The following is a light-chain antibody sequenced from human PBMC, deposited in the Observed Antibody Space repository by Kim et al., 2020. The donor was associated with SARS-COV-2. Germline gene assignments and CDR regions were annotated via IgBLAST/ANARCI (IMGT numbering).Light chain of an antibody. J-gene: IGLJ3*02. V-gene: IGLV1-44*01. Sequence: GQTVTISCSGTRSNIERNSVNWYQQVPGTGPKVLIYGNNERPSGVPDRFSGSKSGTSASLAINGLQSEDEADYYCAVWDDRLNGVVFGGGTQLTVL. CDR2: GNN. CDR3: AVWDDRLNGVV. CDR1: RSNIERNS.